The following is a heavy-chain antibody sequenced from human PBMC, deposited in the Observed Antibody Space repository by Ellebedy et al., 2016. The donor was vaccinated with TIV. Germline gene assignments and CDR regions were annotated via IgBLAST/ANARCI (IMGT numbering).Heavy chain of an antibody. D-gene: IGHD6-19*01. CDR1: GGSFSSYY. CDR3: ARDLGDLKQWLVSRLWFDP. J-gene: IGHJ5*02. CDR2: IYYSGST. V-gene: IGHV4-59*12. Sequence: SETLSLXCAVYGGSFSSYYWSWIRQPPGKGLEWIGYIYYSGSTNYNPSLKSRVTISVDTSKNQFSLKLSSVTAEDTAVYYCARDLGDLKQWLVSRLWFDPWGQGTLVTVSS.